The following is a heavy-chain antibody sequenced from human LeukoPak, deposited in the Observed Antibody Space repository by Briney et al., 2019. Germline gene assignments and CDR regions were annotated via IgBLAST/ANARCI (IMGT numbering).Heavy chain of an antibody. J-gene: IGHJ4*02. V-gene: IGHV1-18*01. CDR1: GYTFTSYG. CDR2: ISAYNGNT. Sequence: ASVKVSCKASGYTFTSYGISWVRQAPGQGLEWMGWISAYNGNTNYAQKLQGRVTMSTDTSTSTGYMELRSLRSDDTAVYYCARAGVDYYAYYFDYWGQGTLVTVSS. CDR3: ARAGVDYYAYYFDY. D-gene: IGHD3-10*01.